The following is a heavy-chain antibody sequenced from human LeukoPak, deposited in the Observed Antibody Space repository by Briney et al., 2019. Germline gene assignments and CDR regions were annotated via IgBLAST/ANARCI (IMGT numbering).Heavy chain of an antibody. CDR2: ISGSAGST. D-gene: IGHD3-22*01. CDR1: GFTFSSYA. Sequence: GGSLRLSCAASGFTFSSYAMSLVRQPPGKGLEWVSAISGSAGSTYYADSVKGRFTISRDNSKNTLYLQMNSLRAEDTAVYYCAKSITMIVVVITNPFDYWGQGTLVTVSS. CDR3: AKSITMIVVVITNPFDY. J-gene: IGHJ4*02. V-gene: IGHV3-23*01.